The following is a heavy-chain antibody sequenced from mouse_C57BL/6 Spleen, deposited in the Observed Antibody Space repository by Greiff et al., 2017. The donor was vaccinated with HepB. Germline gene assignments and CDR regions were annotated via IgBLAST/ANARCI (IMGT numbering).Heavy chain of an antibody. CDR2: ISSGGSYT. CDR3: ARGGVSTMVTTFDY. V-gene: IGHV5-6*02. Sequence: EVKVVESGGDLVKPGGSLKLSCAASGFTFSSYGMSWVRQTPDKRLEWVATISSGGSYTYYPDSVKGRFTISRDNAKNTLYLQMSSLKSEDTAMYYCARGGVSTMVTTFDYWGQGTTLTVSS. D-gene: IGHD2-1*01. CDR1: GFTFSSYG. J-gene: IGHJ2*01.